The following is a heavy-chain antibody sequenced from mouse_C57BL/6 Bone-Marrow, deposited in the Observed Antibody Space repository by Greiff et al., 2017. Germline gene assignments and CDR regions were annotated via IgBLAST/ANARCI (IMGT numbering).Heavy chain of an antibody. J-gene: IGHJ3*01. CDR3: TRYPCYYGNSLWFAY. V-gene: IGHV1-15*01. CDR2: IDPETGGT. Sequence: VQLQQSGAELVRPGASVTLSCKASGYTFTDYEMHWVKQTPVHGLEWIGAIDPETGGTAYNQKFKGKAILTADKSSSTAYMDLRSLTSEDSAVYYCTRYPCYYGNSLWFAYWGQGTLVTGSA. D-gene: IGHD2-1*01. CDR1: GYTFTDYE.